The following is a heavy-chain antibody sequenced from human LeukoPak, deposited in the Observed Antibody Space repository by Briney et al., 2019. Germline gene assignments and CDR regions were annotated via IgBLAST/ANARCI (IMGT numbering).Heavy chain of an antibody. V-gene: IGHV4-39*01. CDR1: GGSISSSSYY. Sequence: SETLSLTCAVSGGSISSSSYYWGWIRQPPGKGLEWIGSIYYSGSTYYNPSLKSRVTISVDTSKNQFSLKLSSVTAADTAVYYCARRITIFGVKTGYNWFDPWGQGTLVTVSS. D-gene: IGHD3-3*01. CDR3: ARRITIFGVKTGYNWFDP. J-gene: IGHJ5*02. CDR2: IYYSGST.